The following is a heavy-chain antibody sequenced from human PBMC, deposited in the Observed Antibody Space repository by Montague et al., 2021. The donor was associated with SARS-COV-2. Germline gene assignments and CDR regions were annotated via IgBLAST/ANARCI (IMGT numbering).Heavy chain of an antibody. CDR1: GDSIRDNN. V-gene: IGHV4-59*01. CDR3: DRTWRGSRYFYGVDV. CDR2: IIRSGDT. Sequence: SETLSLTCTVSGDSIRDNNWSWIRKPPGMGLEWNGYIIRSGDTNYNHHLKRRVIISIDTYKSKFYLRLSSVTAADTAIYYCDRTWRGSRYFYGVDVWGQGTTVTVSS. J-gene: IGHJ6*02. D-gene: IGHD3-10*01.